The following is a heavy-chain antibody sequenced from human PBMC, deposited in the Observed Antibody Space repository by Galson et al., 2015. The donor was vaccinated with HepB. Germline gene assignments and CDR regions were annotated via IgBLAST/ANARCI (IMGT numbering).Heavy chain of an antibody. CDR3: ARDGGSYYYDSNGSPFDY. D-gene: IGHD3-22*01. CDR2: ITSSSSYI. Sequence: SLRLSCAASGFTFNYYSMHWVRQAPGKGLEWVSSITSSSSYIFYADSVKGRFTISRDNAKNSLFLHVNSLRAEDTAVYYCARDGGSYYYDSNGSPFDYRGQGTLVTVSS. J-gene: IGHJ4*02. CDR1: GFTFNYYS. V-gene: IGHV3-21*01.